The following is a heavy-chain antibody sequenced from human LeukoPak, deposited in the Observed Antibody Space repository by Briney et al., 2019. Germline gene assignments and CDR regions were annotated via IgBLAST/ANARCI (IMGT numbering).Heavy chain of an antibody. D-gene: IGHD2-15*01. CDR2: INPSGGST. J-gene: IGHJ4*02. Sequence: ASVKVSCKASGYTFTGYYMHRVRQAPGQGLEWMGIINPSGGSTSYAQKFQGRVTMTRDMSTSTVYMELSSLRSEDTAVYYCARGARGSGHDYWGQGTLVTVSS. CDR1: GYTFTGYY. V-gene: IGHV1-46*01. CDR3: ARGARGSGHDY.